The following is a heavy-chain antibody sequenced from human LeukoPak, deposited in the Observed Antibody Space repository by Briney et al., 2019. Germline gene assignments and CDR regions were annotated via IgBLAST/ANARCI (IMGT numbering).Heavy chain of an antibody. CDR2: ISGSGGST. V-gene: IGHV3-23*01. CDR3: AKDPGGRYYYYMDV. CDR1: GFTFSSSA. J-gene: IGHJ6*03. D-gene: IGHD4-23*01. Sequence: GGSLRLSCAASGFTFSSSAMSWVRQAPGKGLEWVSAISGSGGSTYYADSVKGRFTISRDNSKNTLYLQMNSLRAEDTAVYYCAKDPGGRYYYYMDVWGKGTTVTVSS.